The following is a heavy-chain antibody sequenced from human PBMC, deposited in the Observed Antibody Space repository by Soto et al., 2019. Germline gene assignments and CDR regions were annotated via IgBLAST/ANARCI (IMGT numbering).Heavy chain of an antibody. Sequence: LSLTCAVSGYSISSGYYWGWIRQPPGKGLEWIGSIYHSGSTYYNPSLKSRVTISVDTSKNQFSLKLSSVTAADTAVYYCARVGYPPNTLNNYYYHGMDVWGQGTTVTVSS. CDR3: ARVGYPPNTLNNYYYHGMDV. V-gene: IGHV4-38-2*01. J-gene: IGHJ6*02. D-gene: IGHD2-2*03. CDR1: GYSISSGYY. CDR2: IYHSGST.